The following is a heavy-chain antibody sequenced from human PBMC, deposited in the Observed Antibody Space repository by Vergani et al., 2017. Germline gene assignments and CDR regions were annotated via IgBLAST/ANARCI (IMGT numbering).Heavy chain of an antibody. Sequence: EVQLLESGGGLVQPGGSLRLSCAASGFTFSSYAMSWVRQAPGKGLEWVSAISGSGGSTYYADSVKGRFTISRDNSKSTLYLQMNSLRSEDTAVYYCAKDRHTVTTYFQHWGQGTLVTVSS. CDR3: AKDRHTVTTYFQH. CDR2: ISGSGGST. CDR1: GFTFSSYA. D-gene: IGHD4-17*01. V-gene: IGHV3-23*01. J-gene: IGHJ1*01.